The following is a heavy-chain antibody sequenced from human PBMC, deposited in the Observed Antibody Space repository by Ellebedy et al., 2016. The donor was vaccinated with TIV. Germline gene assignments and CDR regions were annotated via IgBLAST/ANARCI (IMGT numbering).Heavy chain of an antibody. J-gene: IGHJ4*02. CDR3: VRASSWSNFDY. V-gene: IGHV3-7*04. Sequence: GGSLRLSXAASGFTFSVYWMNWVRQAPGKGLEWVAKIKQDGSETSYVDSVKGRFTISRDNAKNSLYLQMDSLRAEDTAVYYCVRASSWSNFDYWGQGTLVTVSS. CDR2: IKQDGSET. D-gene: IGHD6-13*01. CDR1: GFTFSVYW.